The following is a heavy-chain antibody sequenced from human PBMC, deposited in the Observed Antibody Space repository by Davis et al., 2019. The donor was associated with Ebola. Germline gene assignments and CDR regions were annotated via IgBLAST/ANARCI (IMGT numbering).Heavy chain of an antibody. V-gene: IGHV3-33*06. Sequence: PGGSLRLSCAASGFTFSSYGMHWVRQAPGKGLEWVALIWFDGSKKFYGDSIKGRFTISRDNSKNTVYLQMNSLRVEDTAVYYCAKDSPVPGFWGQGTLVTVSS. CDR1: GFTFSSYG. CDR3: AKDSPVPGF. J-gene: IGHJ4*02. CDR2: IWFDGSKK. D-gene: IGHD3-10*02.